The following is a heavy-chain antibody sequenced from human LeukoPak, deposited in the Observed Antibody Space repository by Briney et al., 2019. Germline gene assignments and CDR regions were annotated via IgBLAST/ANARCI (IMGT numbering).Heavy chain of an antibody. V-gene: IGHV5-51*01. CDR3: ARLPLNVYSSSSRDYYYYYYMDV. CDR2: IYPGDSDT. J-gene: IGHJ6*03. CDR1: GYSFTSYW. D-gene: IGHD6-6*01. Sequence: GESLKISCKGSGYSFTSYWIVWVRQMSGKGLEWMGIIYPGDSDTRYSPSFQGQVTISADKSISTAYLQWSSLKASDTAMYYCARLPLNVYSSSSRDYYYYYYMDVWGKGTTVTVSS.